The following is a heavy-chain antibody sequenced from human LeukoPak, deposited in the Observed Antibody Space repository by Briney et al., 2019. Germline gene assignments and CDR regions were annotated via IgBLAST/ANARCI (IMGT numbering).Heavy chain of an antibody. CDR2: NRGNGET. V-gene: IGHV3-23*01. J-gene: IGHJ4*02. CDR3: AKASWVSSTDAVR. D-gene: IGHD3-16*01. CDR1: GLSFSSFA. Sequence: GGSLRLSCAASGLSFSSFAMSWVRQGPARGLELVSSNRGNGETFYADSVKGRFTLSSDSSRNTVYFQLNNLRVEDTAIYYCAKASWVSSTDAVRWGQGTLVSVSS.